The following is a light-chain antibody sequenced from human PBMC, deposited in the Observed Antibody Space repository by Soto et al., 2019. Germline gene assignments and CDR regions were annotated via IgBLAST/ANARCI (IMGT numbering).Light chain of an antibody. CDR2: AAS. J-gene: IGKJ1*01. Sequence: IQIDHSPSSLSAYVGDRVTITCRASQSISSYLNWYQQKPGKAPKLLIYAASSLQSGVPARFSGSGSGTEFTLTISSLQSEDFAVYYCQQYNNWPTWTFGQGTKV. CDR3: QQYNNWPTWT. CDR1: QSISSY. V-gene: IGKV1-39*01.